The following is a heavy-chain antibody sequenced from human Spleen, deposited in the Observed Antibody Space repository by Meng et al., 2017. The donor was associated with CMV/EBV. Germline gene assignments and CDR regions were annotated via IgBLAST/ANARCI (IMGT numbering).Heavy chain of an antibody. Sequence: SGFTFGDYGMSWVRQVPGKGLEWVSGIGWNGNTKGYADSVRGRFIISRDDAQNSLYLNMSSLTVDDTVLYYCARDRDFWRGQHGEFEHWGQGTLVTVSS. D-gene: IGHD3-3*01. CDR2: IGWNGNTK. CDR3: ARDRDFWRGQHGEFEH. J-gene: IGHJ4*02. CDR1: GFTFGDYG. V-gene: IGHV3-20*03.